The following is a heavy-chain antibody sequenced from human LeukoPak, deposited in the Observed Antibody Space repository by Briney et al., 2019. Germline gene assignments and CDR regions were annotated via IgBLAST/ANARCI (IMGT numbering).Heavy chain of an antibody. CDR1: GGSISSYY. J-gene: IGHJ4*02. D-gene: IGHD3-10*01. CDR2: IYYSGST. V-gene: IGHV4-59*01. CDR3: ARARGFGELFDY. Sequence: PSETLSLTCTVSGGSISSYYWSWIRQPPGKGLEWIGYIYYSGSTNYSPSLKSRVTISVDTSKNQFSLKLSSVTAADTAVYYCARARGFGELFDYWGQGTLVTVSS.